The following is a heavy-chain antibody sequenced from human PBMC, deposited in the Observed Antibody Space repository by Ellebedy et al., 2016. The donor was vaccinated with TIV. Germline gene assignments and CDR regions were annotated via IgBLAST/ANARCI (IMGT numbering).Heavy chain of an antibody. CDR2: ISGSGGST. CDR1: GFTFSSYA. J-gene: IGHJ6*02. V-gene: IGHV3-23*01. Sequence: GESLKISXAASGFTFSSYAMSWVRQAPGKGLEWVSAISGSGGSTYYADSVKGRFTISRDNSKNTLYLQMNSLRAEDTAVYYCAKVGNYYYYYGMDVWGQGTTVTVSS. CDR3: AKVGNYYYYYGMDV.